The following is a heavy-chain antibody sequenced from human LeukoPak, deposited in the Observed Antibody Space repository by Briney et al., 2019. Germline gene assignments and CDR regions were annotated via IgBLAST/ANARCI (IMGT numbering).Heavy chain of an antibody. D-gene: IGHD2-8*01. J-gene: IGHJ4*02. CDR1: GFTFTSHW. V-gene: IGHV3-74*01. CDR2: ISSDGTTT. CDR3: ARDADGPGSLIDY. Sequence: GGSLRLSCTASGFTFTSHWMHWVRQVPGKGLVWVSRISSDGTTTTYADSVKGRFTISRDNAKNTLYLEVRSLRAEDTAVYFCARDADGPGSLIDYWGQGTLVTVSS.